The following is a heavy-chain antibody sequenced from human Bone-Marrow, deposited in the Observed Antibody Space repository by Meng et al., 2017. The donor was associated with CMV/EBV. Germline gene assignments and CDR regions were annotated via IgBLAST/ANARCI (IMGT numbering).Heavy chain of an antibody. V-gene: IGHV1-69*02. D-gene: IGHD4-23*01. CDR2: IIPILGIA. J-gene: IGHJ5*02. CDR1: GGTFSSYT. CDR3: ARQRSTVDNWFDP. Sequence: SVKVSCKASGGTFSSYTISWVRQAPGQGLEWMGRIIPILGIANYAQKFQGRVTITADKSTSTAYMELSSLRSEDTAVYYCARQRSTVDNWFDPWGQGTRVTVYS.